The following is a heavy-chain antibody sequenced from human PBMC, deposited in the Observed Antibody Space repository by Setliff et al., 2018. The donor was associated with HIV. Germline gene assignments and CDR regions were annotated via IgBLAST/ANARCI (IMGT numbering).Heavy chain of an antibody. V-gene: IGHV4-4*07. D-gene: IGHD3-3*01. J-gene: IGHJ5*02. Sequence: NPSETLSLTCTVSDGSTSSYYWNWFRQPAGKGLEWIGRIYSSGTTIYNPSLKSRVAMSVDTSKNQFSLKLRSVTAADTAVYYCARAPSWRGYYPWGQGTLVTVSS. CDR2: IYSSGTT. CDR3: ARAPSWRGYYP. CDR1: DGSTSSYY.